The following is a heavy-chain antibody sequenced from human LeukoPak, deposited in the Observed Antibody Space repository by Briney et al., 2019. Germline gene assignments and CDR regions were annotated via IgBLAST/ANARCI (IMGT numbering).Heavy chain of an antibody. J-gene: IGHJ5*02. CDR2: ISSSGSTI. CDR3: ARDLFEGAYSSKGNWFDP. Sequence: GRSLRLSCAASGFTFSDYYMSWIRQAPGKGLEWVSYISSSGSTIYYADSVKGRFTTSRDNAKNSLYLQMNSLRAEDTAVYYCARDLFEGAYSSKGNWFDPWGQGTLVTVSS. D-gene: IGHD6-13*01. CDR1: GFTFSDYY. V-gene: IGHV3-11*01.